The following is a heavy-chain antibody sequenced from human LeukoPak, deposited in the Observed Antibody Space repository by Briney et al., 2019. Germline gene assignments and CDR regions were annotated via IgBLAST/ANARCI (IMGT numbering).Heavy chain of an antibody. CDR3: ARGYYFDY. CDR2: INHSGST. Sequence: SETLSLTCAVYGGSFSGYYWSWIRQPPGKGLEWIGEINHSGSTNYNPSLKSRVTISVDTSKNQFSLKLSSVTTADTAVYYCARGYYFDYWGQGTLVTVSS. V-gene: IGHV4-34*01. J-gene: IGHJ4*02. CDR1: GGSFSGYY.